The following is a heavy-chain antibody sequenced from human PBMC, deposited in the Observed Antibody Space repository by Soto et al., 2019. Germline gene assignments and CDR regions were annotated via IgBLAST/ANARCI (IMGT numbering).Heavy chain of an antibody. D-gene: IGHD2-2*01. V-gene: IGHV3-11*01. CDR1: GFTFSDYS. J-gene: IGHJ4*02. Sequence: QVQLVESGGGLVKPGGSLRLSCAATGFTFSDYSMTWIRQAPGKGLEWVSYIRRSGSTIYYADSVKGRFTISRDNAKNSLYLQMNSLRAEDTAVYYCARGLGPPAAVDYWGQGTLVTVSS. CDR3: ARGLGPPAAVDY. CDR2: IRRSGSTI.